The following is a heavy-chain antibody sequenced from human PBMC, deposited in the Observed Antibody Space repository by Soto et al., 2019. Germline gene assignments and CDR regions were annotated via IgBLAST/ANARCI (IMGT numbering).Heavy chain of an antibody. CDR2: IYYSGTT. D-gene: IGHD4-17*01. CDR1: GGSISSYY. CDR3: ARPTVTTTSDAFDI. V-gene: IGHV4-59*08. J-gene: IGHJ3*02. Sequence: QVQLQESGPGLVKPSETLSLTCTVSGGSISSYYWSWIRQPPGKGLEWIGYIYYSGTTNYNPSLKSRVTISVATAKNQFSLKLSSVTAADTAVYYCARPTVTTTSDAFDIWGQGTMVTVSS.